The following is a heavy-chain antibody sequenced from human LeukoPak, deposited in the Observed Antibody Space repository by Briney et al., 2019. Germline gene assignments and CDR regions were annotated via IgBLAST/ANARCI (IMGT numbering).Heavy chain of an antibody. CDR2: IIPIFGSA. CDR3: AKGSRLREGGSYRF. Sequence: VASVKVSCKASVGIFSSYAINWVRQAPGQGLEWMGRIIPIFGSANYAQKFQGRVTITADKSTRTAYMELSSLRSEDTALYYCAKGSRLREGGSYRFWGQGTLVTVSS. J-gene: IGHJ4*02. CDR1: VGIFSSYA. D-gene: IGHD3-16*02. V-gene: IGHV1-69*06.